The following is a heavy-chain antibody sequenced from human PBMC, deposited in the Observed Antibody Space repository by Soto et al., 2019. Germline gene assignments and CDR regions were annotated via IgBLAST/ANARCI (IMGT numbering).Heavy chain of an antibody. CDR1: GYTFTSYD. D-gene: IGHD2-21*01. V-gene: IGHV1-8*01. CDR2: MNPNSGNT. CDR3: ARVRSVGVVARYYYYGMDV. Sequence: QVQRVQSGAEVKKPGASVKVSCKASGYTFTSYDINWVRQATGQGLEWMGWMNPNSGNTGYAQKFQGRVTMTRNTSISTAYMELSSLRSEDTAVYYCARVRSVGVVARYYYYGMDVWGQGTTVTVSS. J-gene: IGHJ6*02.